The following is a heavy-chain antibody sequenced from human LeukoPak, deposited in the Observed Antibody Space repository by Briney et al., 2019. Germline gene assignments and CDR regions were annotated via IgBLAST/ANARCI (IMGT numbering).Heavy chain of an antibody. J-gene: IGHJ6*03. D-gene: IGHD3-10*01. V-gene: IGHV3-33*01. Sequence: GGSLRLSCAASGFRFTNYGMHWVRQAPGKGLDWVAVIWFDGSYKYYSDSVKGRFTISRDNSKNTLYLQMDSLRAEDTAVYYCASGSGSYRTPYYYMDVWGTGTTVTVSS. CDR1: GFRFTNYG. CDR3: ASGSGSYRTPYYYMDV. CDR2: IWFDGSYK.